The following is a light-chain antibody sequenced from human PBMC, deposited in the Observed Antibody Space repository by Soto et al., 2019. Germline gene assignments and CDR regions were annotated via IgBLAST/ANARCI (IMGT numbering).Light chain of an antibody. V-gene: IGLV2-11*01. CDR1: SSDVGGYNY. CDR3: CSYAGSYTSLYV. Sequence: QSAXTQPRSVSGSPGQSVTISCTGTSSDVGGYNYVSWYQQHPGKAPKLMIYDVSKRPSGVPDRFSGSKSGNTASLTISGLQAEDEADYYCCSYAGSYTSLYVFGTGTKVTVL. J-gene: IGLJ1*01. CDR2: DVS.